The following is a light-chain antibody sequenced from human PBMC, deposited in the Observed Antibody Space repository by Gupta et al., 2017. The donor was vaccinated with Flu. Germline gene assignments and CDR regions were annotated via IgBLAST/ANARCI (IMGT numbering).Light chain of an antibody. CDR1: QSISSN. Sequence: LSVSPGESATLSCRAGQSISSNLAWYQQKPGQAPRLLIYGASTRATDLPARFSGSGSGTEFTLTISSLQSEDFAVYYGQQYNNWPHGGTTFGGGTKVEIK. CDR3: QQYNNWPHGGTT. CDR2: GAS. J-gene: IGKJ4*01. V-gene: IGKV3-15*01.